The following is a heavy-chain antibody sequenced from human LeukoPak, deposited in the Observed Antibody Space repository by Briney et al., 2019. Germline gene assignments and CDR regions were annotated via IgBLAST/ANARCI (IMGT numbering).Heavy chain of an antibody. CDR2: ISYSGSA. Sequence: SETLSLTCTVSGGSISSGGYYWSWIRQHPGKGLEWIGYISYSGSAYYNPSLKSRVTISVDTSKNQFSLKLSSVTAADTAVYYCARSVAGDLLSTYYLDYWGQGTLVTVSS. D-gene: IGHD6-19*01. J-gene: IGHJ4*02. V-gene: IGHV4-31*03. CDR3: ARSVAGDLLSTYYLDY. CDR1: GGSISSGGYY.